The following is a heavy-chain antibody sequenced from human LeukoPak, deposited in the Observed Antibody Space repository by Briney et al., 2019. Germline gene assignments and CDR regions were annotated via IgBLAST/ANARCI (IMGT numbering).Heavy chain of an antibody. J-gene: IGHJ4*02. D-gene: IGHD5-12*01. Sequence: SSVKVSCKASGGTFSSYAISWVRQAPGQGLEWMGGIIPIFGTANYAQKFQGRVTITADESTSTAYMELSSLRSEDTAVYYCATITTTRSGPDYWGQGTLVTVSS. CDR1: GGTFSSYA. CDR3: ATITTTRSGPDY. CDR2: IIPIFGTA. V-gene: IGHV1-69*01.